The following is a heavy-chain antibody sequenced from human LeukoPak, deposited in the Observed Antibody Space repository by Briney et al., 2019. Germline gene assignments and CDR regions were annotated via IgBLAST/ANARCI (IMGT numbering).Heavy chain of an antibody. CDR2: ISGNNDNP. V-gene: IGHV1-18*01. Sequence: GASVTVSCKTSGYTFSNFGISWVRLAPGQGLEWMGWISGNNDNPNYGQKFQGRFTVTTDSSTSTAYMELRNLRSDDTAVYYCARDGTSTYDYWGQGTRVTVSS. J-gene: IGHJ4*02. D-gene: IGHD2-2*01. CDR3: ARDGTSTYDY. CDR1: GYTFSNFG.